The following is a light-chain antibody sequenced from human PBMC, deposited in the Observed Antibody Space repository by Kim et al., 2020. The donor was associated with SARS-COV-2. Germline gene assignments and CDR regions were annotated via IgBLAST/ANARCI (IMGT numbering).Light chain of an antibody. Sequence: SYELTQPPSVSVSPGQTASITCSGDNLGDTYVCWYQQKPGQSPVLVIYQDTKRPSGIPERFSGSNSGNTATLTISGIQTMDEADYYCQAWDSGTAVFGGG. CDR1: NLGDTY. CDR3: QAWDSGTAV. V-gene: IGLV3-1*01. CDR2: QDT. J-gene: IGLJ3*02.